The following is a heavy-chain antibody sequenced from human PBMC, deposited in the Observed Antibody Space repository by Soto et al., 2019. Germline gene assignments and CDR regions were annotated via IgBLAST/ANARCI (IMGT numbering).Heavy chain of an antibody. V-gene: IGHV1-69*02. Sequence: QVQLVQSGAEVKKPGSSVKVSCKASGGTFSSYTISWVRLAPGQGLEWMGRIIPILGIANYAQKFQGRVTITADKSTSTAYMELSSLRSEDTAVYYCASGYGTNEIDYWGQGTLVTVSS. CDR1: GGTFSSYT. CDR2: IIPILGIA. D-gene: IGHD2-8*01. CDR3: ASGYGTNEIDY. J-gene: IGHJ4*02.